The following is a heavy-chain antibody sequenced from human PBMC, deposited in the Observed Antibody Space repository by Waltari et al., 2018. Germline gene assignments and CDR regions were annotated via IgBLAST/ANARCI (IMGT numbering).Heavy chain of an antibody. Sequence: EVQLVESGGDLVRPGGSLRLSCAASGFTFRDTSMNVVRQSAAKGLEWVARIREESDGGTTDYAAPVNGRFTISRDDSKDILYLQMNDLKIEDTAVYYCASGRGAYHFWGQGTLVTASS. CDR2: IREESDGGTT. V-gene: IGHV3-15*07. J-gene: IGHJ4*02. CDR1: GFTFRDTS. CDR3: ASGRGAYHF. D-gene: IGHD3-10*01.